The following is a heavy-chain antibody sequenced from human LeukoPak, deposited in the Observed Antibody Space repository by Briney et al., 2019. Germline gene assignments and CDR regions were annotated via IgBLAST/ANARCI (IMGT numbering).Heavy chain of an antibody. CDR1: GFTFTNYA. CDR3: ARARYCSSTSCLIYFDY. V-gene: IGHV3-7*01. CDR2: IKQDGSEK. D-gene: IGHD2-2*01. J-gene: IGHJ4*02. Sequence: GGSLRLSCAASGFTFTNYAMSWVRQAPGKGLEWVANIKQDGSEKYYVDSVKGRFTISSDNAKNSLYLQMHSLRAEDTAVYYCARARYCSSTSCLIYFDYWGQGTLVTVSS.